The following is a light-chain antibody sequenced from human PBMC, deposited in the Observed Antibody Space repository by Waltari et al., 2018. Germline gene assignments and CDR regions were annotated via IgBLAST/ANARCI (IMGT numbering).Light chain of an antibody. J-gene: IGLJ3*02. Sequence: QLVLTQSPSAPASLGASVKLTCTLSSGHSSHFIAWHQQQPEKGPRYLMKVNSDGSHSKGDEIPDRFSGSSSGAERYLTISSLQSEDEADYYCQTGGHGTWVFGGGTKLTVL. CDR1: SGHSSHF. V-gene: IGLV4-69*01. CDR2: VNSDGSH. CDR3: QTGGHGTWV.